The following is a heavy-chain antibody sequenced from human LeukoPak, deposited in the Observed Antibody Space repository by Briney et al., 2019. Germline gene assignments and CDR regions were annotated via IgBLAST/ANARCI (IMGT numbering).Heavy chain of an antibody. CDR2: IKQDGSEK. CDR1: GFTFSSYW. V-gene: IGHV3-7*01. Sequence: GGSLRLSCAASGFTFSSYWMSWVRQAPGKGLEWVANIKQDGSEKYYVDSVKGRFTISRDNAKNSLYLQTNSLRAEDTAVYYCAGDRGYSGYDVLFDYWGQGTLVTVSS. J-gene: IGHJ4*02. D-gene: IGHD5-12*01. CDR3: AGDRGYSGYDVLFDY.